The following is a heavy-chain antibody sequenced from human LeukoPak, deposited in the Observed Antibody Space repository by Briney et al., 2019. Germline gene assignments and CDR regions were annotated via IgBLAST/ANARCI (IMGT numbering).Heavy chain of an antibody. Sequence: GASVKVSCKASGGTFSSYAISWVRQAPGQGLEWMGRIIPILGIANCAQKFQGRVTITADKSTSTAYMELSSLRSEDTAVYYCARAGAVAGTYDAFDIWGQGTMVTVSS. CDR1: GGTFSSYA. CDR3: ARAGAVAGTYDAFDI. CDR2: IIPILGIA. V-gene: IGHV1-69*04. D-gene: IGHD6-19*01. J-gene: IGHJ3*02.